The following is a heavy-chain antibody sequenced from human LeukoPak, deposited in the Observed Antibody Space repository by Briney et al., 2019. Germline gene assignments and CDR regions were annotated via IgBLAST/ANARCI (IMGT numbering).Heavy chain of an antibody. J-gene: IGHJ5*02. CDR2: IYYSRSN. CDR1: GGSISSYY. Sequence: SETLSLTCTVSGGSISSYYWSWIRQPPGKGLEWIGYIYYSRSNNYNPSLKSRVTISVHTSKNKFPLKLSSATAADTAVYYCAGQGPIFGVVQIWFVPWGQGNLVSVSS. CDR3: AGQGPIFGVVQIWFVP. D-gene: IGHD3-3*01. V-gene: IGHV4-59*08.